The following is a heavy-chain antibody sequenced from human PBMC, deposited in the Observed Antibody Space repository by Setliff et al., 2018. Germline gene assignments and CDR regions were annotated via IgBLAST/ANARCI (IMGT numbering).Heavy chain of an antibody. Sequence: SETLSLTCTVSGGSITNYYWSWIRQPPGKGLEWIGYIYYSGSTNYNPSLKSRVSISVDTSNNQFSLKLSSVTAADTAGYYCAREYNSGWPPAFDIWGQGTMVTVSS. CDR3: AREYNSGWPPAFDI. CDR2: IYYSGST. D-gene: IGHD5-12*01. CDR1: GGSITNYY. V-gene: IGHV4-59*12. J-gene: IGHJ3*02.